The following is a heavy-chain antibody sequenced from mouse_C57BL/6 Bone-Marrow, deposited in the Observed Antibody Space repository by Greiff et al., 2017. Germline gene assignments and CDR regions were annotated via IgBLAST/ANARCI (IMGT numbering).Heavy chain of an antibody. Sequence: VQLKESGAELVRPGASVKLSCTASGFNIKDDYMHWVKQRPEQGLEWIGWIDPENGDTEYASKVPGKAPITADTSSNTAYLQLSSLTSEDTAVYYCTTELRYAMDYWGQGTSVTVSS. CDR1: GFNIKDDY. CDR2: IDPENGDT. CDR3: TTELRYAMDY. D-gene: IGHD1-1*01. J-gene: IGHJ4*01. V-gene: IGHV14-4*01.